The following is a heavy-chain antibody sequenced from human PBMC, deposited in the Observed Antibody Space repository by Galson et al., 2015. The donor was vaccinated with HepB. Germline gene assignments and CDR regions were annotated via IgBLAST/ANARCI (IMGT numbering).Heavy chain of an antibody. Sequence: SVKVSCKASGGTFRIYAVSWVRQAPGQGLEWMGGIIPIFGTPNYAQRFQGRVTITADESTSTAYMELSSLRSEDTAVYYCASPGDSTELYYYGVDVWGQGTTVTVSS. CDR2: IIPIFGTP. CDR3: ASPGDSTELYYYGVDV. J-gene: IGHJ6*02. V-gene: IGHV1-69*13. CDR1: GGTFRIYA. D-gene: IGHD3-10*01.